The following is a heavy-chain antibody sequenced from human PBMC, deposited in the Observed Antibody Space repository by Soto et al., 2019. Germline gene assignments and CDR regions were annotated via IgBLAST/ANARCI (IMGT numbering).Heavy chain of an antibody. CDR3: AKDLTSGCSGGSCYSSVPDY. CDR2: INEDGSAK. V-gene: IGHV3-7*03. CDR1: GITFTTYW. D-gene: IGHD2-15*01. Sequence: GSLRLSCAASGITFTTYWMSWVRQAPGKGLEWVASINEDGSAKYYVDSVKGRFTISRDNAKNTLSLQMNSLRAEDTAVYYCAKDLTSGCSGGSCYSSVPDYWGQGTLVTVSS. J-gene: IGHJ4*02.